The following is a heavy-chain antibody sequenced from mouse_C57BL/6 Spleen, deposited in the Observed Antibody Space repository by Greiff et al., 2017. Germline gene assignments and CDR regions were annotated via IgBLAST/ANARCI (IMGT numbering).Heavy chain of an antibody. CDR2: INPSNGGT. Sequence: QVQLQQPGTELVKPGASVKLSCKASGYTFTSYWMHWVKQRPGQGLEWIGNINPSNGGTTYNEKFKSKATLTVDKSSSTAYMQLSSLTSEDSAVYYCASERGTTVVHYFDYWGQGTTLTVSS. V-gene: IGHV1-53*01. CDR3: ASERGTTVVHYFDY. CDR1: GYTFTSYW. D-gene: IGHD1-1*01. J-gene: IGHJ2*01.